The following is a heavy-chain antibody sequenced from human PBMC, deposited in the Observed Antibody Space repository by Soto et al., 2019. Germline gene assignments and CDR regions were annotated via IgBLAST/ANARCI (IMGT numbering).Heavy chain of an antibody. CDR3: ARAPGGGYYYGMDV. CDR2: IDPSDSYT. J-gene: IGHJ6*02. V-gene: IGHV5-10-1*01. Sequence: LGESLKISCKGSGYSFTSYWISWVRQMPGKGLEWMGRIDPSDSYTNYSPSFQGHVTISADKSISTAYLQWSSLKASDTATYYCARAPGGGYYYGMDVWGQGTTVTVSS. D-gene: IGHD3-16*01. CDR1: GYSFTSYW.